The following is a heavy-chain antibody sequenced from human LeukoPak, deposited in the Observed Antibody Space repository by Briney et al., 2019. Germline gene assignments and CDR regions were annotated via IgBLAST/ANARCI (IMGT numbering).Heavy chain of an antibody. V-gene: IGHV3-43*01. CDR3: AKEDTAMVTLSH. CDR1: GFTFDDSP. CDR2: ISRDGVIS. Sequence: PGSSLRLSCAASGFTFDDSPMHWVRQVPGKGLEWVSLISRDGVISYYADSVKGRFIISRDSIKDSLYLQMNSLRTDDTTIYYCAKEDTAMVTLSHWGQGTLVTVSS. J-gene: IGHJ4*02. D-gene: IGHD5-18*01.